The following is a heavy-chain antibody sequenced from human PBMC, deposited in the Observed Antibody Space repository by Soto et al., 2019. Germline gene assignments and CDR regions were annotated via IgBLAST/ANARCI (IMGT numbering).Heavy chain of an antibody. J-gene: IGHJ4*02. CDR2: IYYSGST. CDR1: GGSISRSSYY. CDR3: ARHNRYSYGRFDY. D-gene: IGHD5-18*01. Sequence: QLQLQESGPGLVKPSETLSLTCTVSGGSISRSSYYWGWIRQPPGKGLEWIGSIYYSGSTYYNPSDKSRITTSVDTFKNQFSLKLSSVTAADTAVYYCARHNRYSYGRFDYWGQGTLVTVSS. V-gene: IGHV4-39*01.